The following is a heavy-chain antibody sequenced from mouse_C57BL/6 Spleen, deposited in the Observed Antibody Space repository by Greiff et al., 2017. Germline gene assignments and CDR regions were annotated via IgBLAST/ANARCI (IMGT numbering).Heavy chain of an antibody. D-gene: IGHD1-1*01. V-gene: IGHV1-54*01. J-gene: IGHJ4*01. Sequence: LVESGAELVRPGTSVKVSCKASGYAFTNYLIEWVKQRPGQGLEWIGVINPGSGGTNYNEKFKGKATLTADKSSSTAYMQLSSLTSEDSAVYFCARRMHYYGSLYYAMDYWVKEPQSPSPQ. CDR2: INPGSGGT. CDR3: ARRMHYYGSLYYAMDY. CDR1: GYAFTNYL.